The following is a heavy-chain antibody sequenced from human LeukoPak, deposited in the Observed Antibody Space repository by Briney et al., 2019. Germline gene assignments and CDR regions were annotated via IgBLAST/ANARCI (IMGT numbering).Heavy chain of an antibody. CDR1: GFNFRSFA. Sequence: GGSLRLSCSASGFNFRSFAMHWVRQAPGKGLEYVSGLSSNGDTTYYADSVKGRFTISRDNSKNTLSLQMSSLRAEDTAVYYCVKDPWGMAVWGQGTTVTVSS. CDR3: VKDPWGMAV. V-gene: IGHV3-64D*09. J-gene: IGHJ6*02. CDR2: LSSNGDTT.